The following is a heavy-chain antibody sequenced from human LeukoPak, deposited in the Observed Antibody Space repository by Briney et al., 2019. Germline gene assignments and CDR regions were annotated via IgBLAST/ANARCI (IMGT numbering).Heavy chain of an antibody. CDR2: IIPIFGTA. CDR1: GGTFSSYA. Sequence: SVKVSCKASGGTFSSYAISWVRQAPGQGLEWMGGIIPIFGTANYAQKFQGRVTITTDESTSTAYMELSSLRSEDTAVYFCARDGGVPFGAYGVDVWGQGTTVTVSS. CDR3: ARDGGVPFGAYGVDV. V-gene: IGHV1-69*05. J-gene: IGHJ6*02. D-gene: IGHD3-10*01.